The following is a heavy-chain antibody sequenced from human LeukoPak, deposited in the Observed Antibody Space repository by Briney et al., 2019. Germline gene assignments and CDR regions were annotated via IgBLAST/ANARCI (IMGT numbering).Heavy chain of an antibody. J-gene: IGHJ6*03. CDR3: AGYSGSYYRYYYYMDV. V-gene: IGHV4-59*04. D-gene: IGHD1-26*01. CDR1: GGSIRSYY. Sequence: NPSETLSLTCTVSGGSIRSYYWSWIRQPPGKGLEWIGSIYHSGSTFYNPSLMSRVTISVDTSKNQFSLKLSSVTAADTAVYYCAGYSGSYYRYYYYMDVWGKGTTVTVSS. CDR2: IYHSGST.